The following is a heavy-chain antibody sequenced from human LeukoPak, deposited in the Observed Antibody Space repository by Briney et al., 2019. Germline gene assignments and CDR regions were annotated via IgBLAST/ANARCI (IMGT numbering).Heavy chain of an antibody. CDR2: IYSSGST. Sequence: SETLSLTCAVSDYSISSGYHWGWIRQPAGKGLEWIGRIYSSGSTNYNPSLKSRVTMSVDTSKNQFSLNLSSVTAADTAVYYCARAPTREGGGALFDYWGQGTLVTVSS. D-gene: IGHD3-16*01. J-gene: IGHJ4*02. CDR3: ARAPTREGGGALFDY. CDR1: DYSISSGYH. V-gene: IGHV4-4*07.